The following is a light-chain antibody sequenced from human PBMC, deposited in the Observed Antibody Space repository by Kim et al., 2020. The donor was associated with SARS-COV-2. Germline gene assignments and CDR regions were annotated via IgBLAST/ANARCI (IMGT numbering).Light chain of an antibody. Sequence: AFVGDRVTITCQASQDVINYLRWYQQRPGKAPKLLIYDASNLESGVPSTFSGSGSATDFNLTISSLQPEDVATYYCQQYYNLPITFGQGTRLEIK. CDR2: DAS. J-gene: IGKJ5*01. CDR1: QDVINY. CDR3: QQYYNLPIT. V-gene: IGKV1-33*01.